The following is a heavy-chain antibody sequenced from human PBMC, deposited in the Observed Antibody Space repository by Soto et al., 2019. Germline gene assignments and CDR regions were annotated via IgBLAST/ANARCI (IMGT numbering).Heavy chain of an antibody. CDR3: ARLSMGSSSWQREYYYYYYGMDV. CDR1: GGSISSSSYY. D-gene: IGHD6-13*01. CDR2: IYYSGST. J-gene: IGHJ6*02. V-gene: IGHV4-39*01. Sequence: SETLSLTCTVSGGSISSSSYYWGWIRQPPGKGLEWIGSIYYSGSTYYNQSLKSRVTISVDTSKNQFSLKLSSVTAADTAVYYCARLSMGSSSWQREYYYYYYGMDVWGQGTTVTVSS.